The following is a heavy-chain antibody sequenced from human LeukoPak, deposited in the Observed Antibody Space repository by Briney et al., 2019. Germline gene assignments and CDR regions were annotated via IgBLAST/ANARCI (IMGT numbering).Heavy chain of an antibody. CDR1: GGSISSYY. CDR3: ARGMVVLMVYAQYYYGMDV. CDR2: IYYSGST. J-gene: IGHJ6*02. V-gene: IGHV4-59*01. D-gene: IGHD2-8*01. Sequence: SETLSLTCTVSGGSISSYYWSWIRQPPGKGLEWIGYIYYSGSTNYNPSLKSRVTISVDTSKNQFSLKLSSVTAADTAVYYCARGMVVLMVYAQYYYGMDVWGQGTTVTVSS.